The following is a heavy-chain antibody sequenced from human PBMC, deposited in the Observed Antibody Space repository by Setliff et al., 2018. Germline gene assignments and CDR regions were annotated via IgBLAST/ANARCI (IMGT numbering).Heavy chain of an antibody. CDR3: ARGRLREDLLHYYYYHMDV. CDR1: GGSISSYY. CDR2: IYANGNT. D-gene: IGHD3-22*01. Sequence: KSSETLSLTCTVSGGSISSYYWSWIRQPAGKGLEWIGRIYANGNTNYNSSLKSRVTMSVDTSKNQFSLRLSSVTAADTAVYYCARGRLREDLLHYYYYHMDVWGKGTTVTVSS. V-gene: IGHV4-4*07. J-gene: IGHJ6*03.